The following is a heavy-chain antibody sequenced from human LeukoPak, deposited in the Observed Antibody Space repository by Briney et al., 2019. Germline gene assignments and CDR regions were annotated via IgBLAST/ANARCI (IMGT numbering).Heavy chain of an antibody. J-gene: IGHJ4*02. D-gene: IGHD3-3*01. V-gene: IGHV4-61*08. Sequence: SETLSLTCYVSDGSISSGDYYWSWIRQPPGKGLEWIGYIYYSGSTNYNPSLKSRVTISVDTSKNQFSLKLSSVTAADTAVYYCARETRSTIFGVVMKAYFDYWGQGTLVTVSS. CDR1: DGSISSGDYY. CDR2: IYYSGST. CDR3: ARETRSTIFGVVMKAYFDY.